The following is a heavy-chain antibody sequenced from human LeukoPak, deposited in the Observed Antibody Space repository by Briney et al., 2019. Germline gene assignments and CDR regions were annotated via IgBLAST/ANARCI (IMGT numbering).Heavy chain of an antibody. V-gene: IGHV3-7*01. CDR3: ARHLSGVTGYTYGRGIDY. D-gene: IGHD5-18*01. J-gene: IGHJ4*02. Sequence: WGSLSLSCAASGFTFSSYWMSWVRQAPGKGLEWVANIKKDGSEKYYVDSVKGRFTISRDNAKTSLYLQMNSLRAEDTAVYYCARHLSGVTGYTYGRGIDYWGQGTLVTVSS. CDR1: GFTFSSYW. CDR2: IKKDGSEK.